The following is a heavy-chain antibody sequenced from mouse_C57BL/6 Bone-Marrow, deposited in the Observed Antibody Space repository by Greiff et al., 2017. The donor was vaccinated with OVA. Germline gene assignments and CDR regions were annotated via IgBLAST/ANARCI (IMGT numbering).Heavy chain of an antibody. D-gene: IGHD2-1*01. V-gene: IGHV2-2*01. CDR1: GFSLTSYG. CDR2: IWSGGST. Sequence: VQLKESGPGLVQPSQSLSITCTVSGFSLTSYGVHWVRQSPGKGLEWLGVIWSGGSTDYNAAFISRLSISKDNSKSQVFFKMNSLQADDTAIYYCARKGEGNYDWYFDVWGTGTTVTVSS. CDR3: ARKGEGNYDWYFDV. J-gene: IGHJ1*03.